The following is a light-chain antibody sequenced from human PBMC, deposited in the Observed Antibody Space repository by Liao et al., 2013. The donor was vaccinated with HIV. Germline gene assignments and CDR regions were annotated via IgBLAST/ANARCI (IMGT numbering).Light chain of an antibody. CDR2: YDS. Sequence: SYELTQPPSVSVAPGKTARITCGENNIGSKSVHWYQQKPGQAPVLVIYYDSDRPSGIPERFSGSNSGNTATLTISRVEAGDEADYYCQAWDSSTVVFGGGTKLTVL. CDR3: QAWDSSTVV. V-gene: IGLV3-21*01. J-gene: IGLJ2*01. CDR1: NIGSKS.